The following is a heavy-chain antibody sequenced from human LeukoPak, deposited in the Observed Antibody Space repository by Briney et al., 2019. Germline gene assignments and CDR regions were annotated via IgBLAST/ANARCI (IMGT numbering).Heavy chain of an antibody. Sequence: SETLSLTCTVSGGSISSYYWSWIRQPAGKGLEWIGRIYTSGSTNYNPSLKSRVTMSVDTSKNQFSLKLSSVTAADTAVYYCAKELYSSSWYFFDYWGQGTLVTVCS. CDR1: GGSISSYY. J-gene: IGHJ4*02. CDR3: AKELYSSSWYFFDY. D-gene: IGHD6-13*01. V-gene: IGHV4-4*07. CDR2: IYTSGST.